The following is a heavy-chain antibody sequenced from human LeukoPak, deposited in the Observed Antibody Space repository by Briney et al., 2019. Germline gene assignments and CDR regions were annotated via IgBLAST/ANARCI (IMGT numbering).Heavy chain of an antibody. Sequence: PGGSLRLSCVASGFIFSNYEMNWVRQAPGKGLEWVSYISSSGSSIYYADSVKGRFTISKDNAKNSLYLQMNSLRAEDTAVYYCAKAYSSGWYDGDYWGQGTLVTVSS. CDR2: ISSSGSSI. D-gene: IGHD6-19*01. J-gene: IGHJ4*02. CDR3: AKAYSSGWYDGDY. CDR1: GFIFSNYE. V-gene: IGHV3-48*03.